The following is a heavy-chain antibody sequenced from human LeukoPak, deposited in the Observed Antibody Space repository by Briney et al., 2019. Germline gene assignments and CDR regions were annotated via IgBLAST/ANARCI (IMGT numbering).Heavy chain of an antibody. CDR3: AKWGDYDILTGYYDSDY. V-gene: IGHV3-23*01. J-gene: IGHJ4*02. D-gene: IGHD3-9*01. CDR1: GFTFSNYA. Sequence: GGSLRLSCAASGFTFSNYAMSWVRQAPGKGLEWVSAIFGSGGSTYYADSVKGRFTISRDNPKNTLYLQMNSLRAEDTAVYYCAKWGDYDILTGYYDSDYWGQGTLVTVSS. CDR2: IFGSGGST.